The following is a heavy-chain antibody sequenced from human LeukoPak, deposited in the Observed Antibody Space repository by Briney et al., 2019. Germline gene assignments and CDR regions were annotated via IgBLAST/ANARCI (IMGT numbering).Heavy chain of an antibody. CDR1: GFFFRNFG. D-gene: IGHD3-22*01. V-gene: IGHV3-30*02. Sequence: GGSLRLSCAASGFFFRNFGMHWVRQAPGKGLEWVAFIWYDGNNKDYADSVKGRFTISRDNSKNMMYLEMNSLRLEDTGLYYCAKDRLEYYYDTSGPDPWGQGTLVTVSS. J-gene: IGHJ5*02. CDR2: IWYDGNNK. CDR3: AKDRLEYYYDTSGPDP.